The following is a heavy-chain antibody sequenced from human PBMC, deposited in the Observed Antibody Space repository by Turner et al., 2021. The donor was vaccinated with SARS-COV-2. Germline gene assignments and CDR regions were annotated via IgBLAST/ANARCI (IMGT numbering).Heavy chain of an antibody. Sequence: EVQLVESGGVVVQPGGSLRLSCAASGFTFSSYDMNWVRQAPGKGLEWVSYISGSGSTIYYGDSMKGRVAVSRDNAKNSLYLQVNSLRVEDTAVYYCARGRSWKYWGQGTLITVSS. D-gene: IGHD1-1*01. V-gene: IGHV3-48*03. CDR1: GFTFSSYD. CDR3: ARGRSWKY. CDR2: ISGSGSTI. J-gene: IGHJ4*02.